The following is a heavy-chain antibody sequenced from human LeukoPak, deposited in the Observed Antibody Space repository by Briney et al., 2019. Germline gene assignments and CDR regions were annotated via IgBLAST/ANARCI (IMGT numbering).Heavy chain of an antibody. CDR1: GGSISSYY. V-gene: IGHV4-59*01. CDR3: ARAWTTVTAGLDY. CDR2: IYYSGST. Sequence: SETLSLTCTVSGGSISSYYWSWIRQPPGKGLEWIGYIYYSGSTNYNPSLKSRVTISVDTSKNQFSLKLSSVTAADTAVYYCARAWTTVTAGLDYWGQGTLVTVSS. J-gene: IGHJ4*02. D-gene: IGHD4-17*01.